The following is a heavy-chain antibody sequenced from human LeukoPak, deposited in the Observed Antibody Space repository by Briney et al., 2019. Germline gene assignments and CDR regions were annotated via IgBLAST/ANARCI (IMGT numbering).Heavy chain of an antibody. CDR1: GFTFSNYA. CDR3: VKGSTAKVTYYFDY. D-gene: IGHD5-18*01. V-gene: IGHV3-23*01. J-gene: IGHJ4*02. Sequence: GGSLRLSCVASGFTFSNYAMSWVRQAPGKGLEWVSGISGSGGTTYYADSAKGRFTITRDNSKNTLYLRRSSLRVEDTAIYYCVKGSTAKVTYYFDYWGQGTLVTVSS. CDR2: ISGSGGTT.